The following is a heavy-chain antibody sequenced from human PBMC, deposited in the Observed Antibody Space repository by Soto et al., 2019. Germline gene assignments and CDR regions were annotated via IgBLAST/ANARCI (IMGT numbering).Heavy chain of an antibody. D-gene: IGHD6-19*01. V-gene: IGHV3-30*18. CDR3: ANLLGWSRQVFDY. CDR1: GFTFSSYG. J-gene: IGHJ4*02. Sequence: GSLRLSCAASGFTFSSYGMHWVRQAPGKGLEWVAVISYDGSNKYYADSVKGRFTISRDNSKNTLYLQMNSLRAEDTAVYYCANLLGWSRQVFDYWGQGTLVTVSS. CDR2: ISYDGSNK.